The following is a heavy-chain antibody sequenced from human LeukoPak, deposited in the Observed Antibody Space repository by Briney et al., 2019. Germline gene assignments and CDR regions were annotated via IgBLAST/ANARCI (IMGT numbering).Heavy chain of an antibody. J-gene: IGHJ6*03. V-gene: IGHV4-39*07. CDR1: GGSISSSSSY. CDR3: ARRGFYGSGSQPSRTRSYYYYYMDV. D-gene: IGHD3-10*01. CDR2: INHSGST. Sequence: TSETLSLTCTVSGGSISSSSSYWGWIRQPPGKGLEWIGEINHSGSTNYNPSLKSRVTISVDTSKNQFSLKLSSVTAADTAVYYCARRGFYGSGSQPSRTRSYYYYYMDVWGKGTTVTISS.